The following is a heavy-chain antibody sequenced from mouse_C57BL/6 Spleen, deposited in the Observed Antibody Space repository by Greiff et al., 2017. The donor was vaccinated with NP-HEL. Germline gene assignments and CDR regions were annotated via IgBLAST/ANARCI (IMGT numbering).Heavy chain of an antibody. CDR3: ARDADYYGSRFAY. CDR2: SRNKANDYTT. J-gene: IGHJ3*01. D-gene: IGHD1-1*01. Sequence: DVKLVESGGGLVQSGRSLRLSCATSGFTFSDFYMEWVRQAPGTGLEWIAASRNKANDYTTEYSASVKGRFIVSRDTSQSILYLQMNALRAEDTAIYYCARDADYYGSRFAYWGQGTLVTVSA. V-gene: IGHV7-1*01. CDR1: GFTFSDFY.